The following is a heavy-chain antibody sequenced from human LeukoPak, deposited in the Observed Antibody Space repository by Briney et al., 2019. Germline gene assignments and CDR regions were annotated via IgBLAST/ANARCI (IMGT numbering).Heavy chain of an antibody. CDR1: GYTFTSYD. V-gene: IGHV1-8*01. D-gene: IGHD1-1*01. J-gene: IGHJ6*02. CDR3: ARMVGTGTTSYGMDV. Sequence: ASVKVSCKASGYTFTSYDINWARQATGQGLEWMGWMNPNSGNTGYAQKFQGRVTMTRNTSISTAYMELSSLRSEDTAVYYCARMVGTGTTSYGMDVWGQGTTVTVSS. CDR2: MNPNSGNT.